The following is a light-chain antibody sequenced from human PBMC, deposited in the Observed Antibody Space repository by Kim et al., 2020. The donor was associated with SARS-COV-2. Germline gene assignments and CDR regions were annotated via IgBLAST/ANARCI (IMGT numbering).Light chain of an antibody. CDR1: QTITRW. V-gene: IGKV1-5*01. J-gene: IGKJ4*01. CDR3: QQYNLYPLT. CDR2: GAS. Sequence: ASVGDRVTITCRASQTITRWLAWYRQKLGKAPGLLIYGASTLQSGVPSRFSGSGSGTEFTLTINGLQPDDFATYYCQQYNLYPLTFGGGTKVDIK.